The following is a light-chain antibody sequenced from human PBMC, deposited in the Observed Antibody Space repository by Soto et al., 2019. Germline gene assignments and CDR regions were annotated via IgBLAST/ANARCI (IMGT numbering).Light chain of an antibody. Sequence: QSVLTQPPSASGTPGQRVTISCSGSSSNIGSNSVHWYQQLPGTAPKLLIYSNSQRPSGVPERISGSKSGTSASLAISGLRTEDEADYYCAGWDDSLSGVVFGGGTKVTVL. CDR1: SSNIGSNS. CDR3: AGWDDSLSGVV. J-gene: IGLJ2*01. V-gene: IGLV1-47*01. CDR2: SNS.